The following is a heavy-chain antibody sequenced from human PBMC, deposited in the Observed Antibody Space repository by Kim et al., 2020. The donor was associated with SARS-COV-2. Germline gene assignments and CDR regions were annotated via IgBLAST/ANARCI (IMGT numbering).Heavy chain of an antibody. Sequence: GGSLRLSCAASGFTFSSYGMRWVRQAPGKGLEWVSGISGSGGSTYYADSVKGRFTISRDNSKNTLYLQMKSLRVEDTALYHCAKEGTSGSYSDYWGQGT. CDR1: GFTFSSYG. CDR2: ISGSGGST. D-gene: IGHD3-10*01. V-gene: IGHV3-23*01. CDR3: AKEGTSGSYSDY. J-gene: IGHJ4*02.